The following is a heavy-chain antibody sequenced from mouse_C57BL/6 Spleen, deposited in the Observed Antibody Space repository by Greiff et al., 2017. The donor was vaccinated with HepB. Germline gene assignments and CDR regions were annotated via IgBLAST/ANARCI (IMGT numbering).Heavy chain of an antibody. V-gene: IGHV1-39*01. CDR1: GYSFTDYN. CDR3: ARFYYGNYDFDY. Sequence: EVHLVESGPELVKPGASVKISCKASGYSFTDYNMNWVKQSNGKSLEWIGVINPNYGTTSYNQKFKGKATLTVDQSSSTAYMQLNSLTSEDSAVYYCARFYYGNYDFDYWGQGTTLTVSS. J-gene: IGHJ2*01. CDR2: INPNYGTT. D-gene: IGHD2-1*01.